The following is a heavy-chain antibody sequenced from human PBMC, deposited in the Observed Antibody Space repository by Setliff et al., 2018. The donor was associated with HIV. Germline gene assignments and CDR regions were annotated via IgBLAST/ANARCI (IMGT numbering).Heavy chain of an antibody. CDR3: ARVGVGATVFFDY. CDR1: GFTFSSYS. D-gene: IGHD1-26*01. J-gene: IGHJ4*02. Sequence: PGGSLRLSCAASGFTFSSYSMNWVRQALGKGLEWVSSISSSSTYIYYADSVRGRFTISRDNAKNSLYLQMNSLRAEDTAVYYCARVGVGATVFFDYWGQGTLVTVSS. CDR2: ISSSSTYI. V-gene: IGHV3-21*01.